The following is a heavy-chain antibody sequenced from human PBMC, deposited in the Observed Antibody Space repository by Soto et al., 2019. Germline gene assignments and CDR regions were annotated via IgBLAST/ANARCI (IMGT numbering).Heavy chain of an antibody. Sequence: QVQLVQSGAEVKKPGSSVKVSCKASGGTFSSYAISWVRQAPGQGLEWMGVINPIFGTANYAQKFQGRVTITEDKSTSTACIGLSSLRSEDTAVYYCAREVHHRRGYYYYGMDVWGQGTTVAVSS. CDR1: GGTFSSYA. CDR3: AREVHHRRGYYYYGMDV. CDR2: INPIFGTA. V-gene: IGHV1-69*06. J-gene: IGHJ6*02.